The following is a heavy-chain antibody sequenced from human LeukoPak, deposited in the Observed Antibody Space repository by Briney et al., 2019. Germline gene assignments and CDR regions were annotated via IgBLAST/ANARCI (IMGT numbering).Heavy chain of an antibody. CDR2: MNPNSGNT. V-gene: IGHV1-8*02. CDR3: ARGANSGSYHLDP. J-gene: IGHJ5*02. CDR1: GYTFISYG. Sequence: ASVKVSCKASGYTFISYGISWLRQAPGQGLEWMGWMNPNSGNTGYAQKFQGRVTMTRNTSISTAYMELSSLRSEDTAVYYCARGANSGSYHLDPWGQGTLVTVSS. D-gene: IGHD1-26*01.